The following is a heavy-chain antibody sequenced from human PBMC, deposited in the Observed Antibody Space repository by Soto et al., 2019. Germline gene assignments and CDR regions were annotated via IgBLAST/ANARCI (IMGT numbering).Heavy chain of an antibody. Sequence: VKVSCKASGGTFSSYAISWVRQAPGQGLEWMGGIIPIFGTANYAQKFQGRVTITADKSTSTAYMELSSLRSEDTAVYYCARFGLGYCSSTSCFYYYYYGMDVWGQGTTVTVSS. V-gene: IGHV1-69*06. CDR2: IIPIFGTA. J-gene: IGHJ6*02. D-gene: IGHD2-2*01. CDR3: ARFGLGYCSSTSCFYYYYYGMDV. CDR1: GGTFSSYA.